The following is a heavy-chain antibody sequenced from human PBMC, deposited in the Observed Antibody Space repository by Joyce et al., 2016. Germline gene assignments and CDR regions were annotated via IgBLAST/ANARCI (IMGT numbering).Heavy chain of an antibody. CDR3: ASRSPALDY. D-gene: IGHD2-2*01. J-gene: IGHJ4*02. CDR2: IGNDGSNK. CDR1: GFTFSRFG. V-gene: IGHV3-33*01. Sequence: QVQLVESGGGVVQPGGSLRLSCVTSGFTFSRFGMHWVRQAAGKGVEWAAVIGNDGSNKYYADSVKGRFTISRDNSRNTLYLQMNSLRVEDTAVYYCASRSPALDYWGQGTLVTVS.